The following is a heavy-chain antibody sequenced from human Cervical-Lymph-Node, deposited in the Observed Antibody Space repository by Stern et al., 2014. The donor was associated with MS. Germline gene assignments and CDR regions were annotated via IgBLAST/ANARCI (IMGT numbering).Heavy chain of an antibody. V-gene: IGHV4-4*02. CDR1: GASITSTNW. D-gene: IGHD5-18*01. Sequence: QLQLQESGPGLVRPSGTLSLTCAVSGASITSTNWWSWVRQPPGKGLEWIGEIYHTGRTNYNPSLKRRLTMSIDKSDNQFSLKLTSVTAADTAVYFCARIPEDTAMVAMMDYWGQGTLVTVSS. CDR2: IYHTGRT. J-gene: IGHJ4*02. CDR3: ARIPEDTAMVAMMDY.